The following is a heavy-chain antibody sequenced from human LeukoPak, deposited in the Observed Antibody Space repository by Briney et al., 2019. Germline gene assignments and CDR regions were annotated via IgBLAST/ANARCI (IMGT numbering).Heavy chain of an antibody. CDR1: GFTLRSYV. Sequence: PGGSLRLSCVASGFTLRSYVMNWVRQAPGKGLEWVSYISSSSSTIYYADSVKGRFTISRDNAKNSLYLQMNSLRAEDTAVYYCARERGLDAFDIWGQGTMVTVSS. CDR2: ISSSSSTI. CDR3: ARERGLDAFDI. V-gene: IGHV3-48*01. J-gene: IGHJ3*02.